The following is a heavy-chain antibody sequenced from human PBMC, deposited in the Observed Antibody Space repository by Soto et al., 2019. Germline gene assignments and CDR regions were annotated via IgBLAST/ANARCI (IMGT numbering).Heavy chain of an antibody. Sequence: QVQLVQSGDEVKKPGSSVKVSCKASGGTFSRYTISCVRQAPGQGLEWMGRIIPNLGIANYAQKFQGRVAITADKSTSTAYMELSSLRAEDTAVYDCARDHSGQTVAGNWGQVTMVTVSS. D-gene: IGHD6-19*01. CDR3: ARDHSGQTVAGN. J-gene: IGHJ3*01. CDR1: GGTFSRYT. V-gene: IGHV1-69*08. CDR2: IIPNLGIA.